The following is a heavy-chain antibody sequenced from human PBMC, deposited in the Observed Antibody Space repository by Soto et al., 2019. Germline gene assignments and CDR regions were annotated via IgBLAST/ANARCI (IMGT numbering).Heavy chain of an antibody. CDR2: INPNGGTT. Sequence: QVQLVQSGAEVEKPGASVKVSCKASGYMFTYYYIHWVRQGPGQGLEWMGIINPNGGTTTYAQNYQCRVTMTSDTSTSTVYMELTSLTSEDTAIYYCVRGPYSSGSQYYLDYWGQGALVTVSS. J-gene: IGHJ4*02. V-gene: IGHV1-46*01. CDR1: GYMFTYYY. CDR3: VRGPYSSGSQYYLDY. D-gene: IGHD2-8*02.